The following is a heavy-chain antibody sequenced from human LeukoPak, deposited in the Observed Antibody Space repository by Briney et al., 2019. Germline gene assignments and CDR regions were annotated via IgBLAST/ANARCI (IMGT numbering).Heavy chain of an antibody. CDR1: GGTFSSYA. CDR2: INPSGGST. CDR3: ARVGVRGYCSGGSCYYFDY. Sequence: GASVKVSCKASGGTFSSYAISWVRQAPGQGLEWMGIINPSGGSTSYAQKFQGRVTMTRDTSTSTVYMELSSLRSEDTAVYYCARVGVRGYCSGGSCYYFDYWGQGTLVTVSS. D-gene: IGHD2-15*01. J-gene: IGHJ4*02. V-gene: IGHV1-46*01.